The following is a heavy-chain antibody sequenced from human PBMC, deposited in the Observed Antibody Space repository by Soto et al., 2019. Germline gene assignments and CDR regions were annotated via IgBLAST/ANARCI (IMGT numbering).Heavy chain of an antibody. CDR3: ARDGRITMVRGDAEGYGMDV. CDR1: GGSVSSGSYY. Sequence: PSETLSLTCTVSGGSVSSGSYYWSWIRQPPGKGLEWIGYIYYSGSTNYNPSLKSRVTISVDTSKNQFSLKLSSVTAADTAVYYCARDGRITMVRGDAEGYGMDVWGQGTTVTVS. D-gene: IGHD3-10*01. J-gene: IGHJ6*02. V-gene: IGHV4-61*01. CDR2: IYYSGST.